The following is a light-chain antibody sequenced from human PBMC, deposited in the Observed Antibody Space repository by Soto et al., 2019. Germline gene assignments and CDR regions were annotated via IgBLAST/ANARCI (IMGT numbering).Light chain of an antibody. CDR3: QQYNNWPRT. CDR1: QSVSTN. CDR2: GAS. V-gene: IGKV3-15*01. J-gene: IGKJ1*01. Sequence: PQYPGILYLSQGDRATLSCRASQSVSTNYLAWYQQKPGQAPRLLISGASTRATGIPARFSGSGSGTEFTLTISSLQSEDFAVYYCQQYNNWPRTFGQGTKVDIK.